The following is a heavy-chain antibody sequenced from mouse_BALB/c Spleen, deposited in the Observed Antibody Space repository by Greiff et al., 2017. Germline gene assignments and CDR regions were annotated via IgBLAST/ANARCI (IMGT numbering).Heavy chain of an antibody. D-gene: IGHD2-2*01. J-gene: IGHJ4*01. V-gene: IGHV2-4-1*01. Sequence: VQLVESGPGLVQPSQSLSITYTVSGFSLTSYGVHWVRQSPGKGLEWLGVIWSGGSTDYNAAYISRLSISKDNTKSQVFFKMNSLQADDTAIYYYASYGDDESYYAMDYWGQGTSVTVSA. CDR2: IWSGGST. CDR3: ASYGDDESYYAMDY. CDR1: GFSLTSYG.